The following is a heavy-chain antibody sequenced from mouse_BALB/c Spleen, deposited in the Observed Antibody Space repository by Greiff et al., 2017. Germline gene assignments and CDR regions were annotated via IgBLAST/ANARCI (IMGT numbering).Heavy chain of an antibody. V-gene: IGHV14-3*02. J-gene: IGHJ3*01. CDR3: ARDTTVVAPFAY. CDR1: GFNIKDTY. CDR2: IDPANGNT. D-gene: IGHD1-1*01. Sequence: VQLKESGAELVKPGASVKLSCTASGFNIKDTYMHWVKQRPEQGLEWIGRIDPANGNTKYDPKFQGKATITADTSSNTAYLQLSSLTSEDTAVYYCARDTTVVAPFAYWGQGTLVTVSA.